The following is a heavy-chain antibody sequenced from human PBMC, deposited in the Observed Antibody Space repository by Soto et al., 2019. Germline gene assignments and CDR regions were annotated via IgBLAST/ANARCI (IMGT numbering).Heavy chain of an antibody. CDR3: ARGQRYCSSTNCYGYWFDP. J-gene: IGHJ5*02. V-gene: IGHV3-7*01. CDR1: GFTFNSYW. CDR2: IRQDGGEK. D-gene: IGHD2-2*01. Sequence: GGSLRLSCAASGFTFNSYWMSWVRQAPGKGPEWVANIRQDGGEKHYVDSVKGRFTISRDNVKNSLYLQMNSLRAEDTAVYYCARGQRYCSSTNCYGYWFDPWGQGTMVTVSS.